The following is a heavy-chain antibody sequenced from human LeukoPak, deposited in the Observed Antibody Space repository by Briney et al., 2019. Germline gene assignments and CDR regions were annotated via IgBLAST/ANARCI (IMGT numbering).Heavy chain of an antibody. Sequence: GGSLRLSCAASGFTFSSYSMNWVRQAPGKGLEWVSSISSSSSYIYYADSVKGRFTISRDNAKNSLYLQMNSLRAEDTAVYYCARDSYSCYDFGVDYWGQGTLVTVSS. V-gene: IGHV3-21*01. D-gene: IGHD5-12*01. CDR2: ISSSSSYI. J-gene: IGHJ4*02. CDR3: ARDSYSCYDFGVDY. CDR1: GFTFSSYS.